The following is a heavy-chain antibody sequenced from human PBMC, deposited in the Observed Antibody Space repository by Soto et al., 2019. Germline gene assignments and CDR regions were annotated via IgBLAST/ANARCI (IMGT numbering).Heavy chain of an antibody. CDR2: ISGSGGST. V-gene: IGHV3-23*01. CDR3: AKDRGGYCSGGSCYDFIPDAFDI. J-gene: IGHJ3*02. CDR1: GFTFSSYA. Sequence: SLRLSCAASGFTFSSYAMSWVRQAPGKGLEWVSAISGSGGSTYYADSVKGRFTISRDNSKNTLYLQMNSLRAEDTAVYYCAKDRGGYCSGGSCYDFIPDAFDIWAKGQWSPSPQ. D-gene: IGHD2-15*01.